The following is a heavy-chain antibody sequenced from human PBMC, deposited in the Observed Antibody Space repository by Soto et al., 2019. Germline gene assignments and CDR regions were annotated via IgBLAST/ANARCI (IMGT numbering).Heavy chain of an antibody. CDR1: GYTFTGYY. V-gene: IGHV1-2*04. J-gene: IGHJ6*02. CDR2: INPNSGGT. CDR3: ARVRVAARPLADGMDV. Sequence: GASVKVSCKASGYTFTGYYMHWVRQAPGQGLEWMGWINPNSGGTNYAQKFQGWVTMTRDTSISTAYMELSRLRSDDTAVYYCARVRVAARPLADGMDVWGQGTTVTVSS. D-gene: IGHD6-6*01.